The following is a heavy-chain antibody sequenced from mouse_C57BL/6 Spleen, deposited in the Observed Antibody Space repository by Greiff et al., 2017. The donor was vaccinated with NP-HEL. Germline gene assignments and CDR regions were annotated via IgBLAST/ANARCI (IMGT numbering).Heavy chain of an antibody. Sequence: VQLQQSGAELVRPGTSVKLSCKASGYTFTSYWMHWVKQRPGQGLEWIGVIDPSDSYTNYNQKFKGKATLTVDTSSSTAYMQLSSLTSEDSAVYYCARRHYGSSSFDYWGQGTTLTVSS. CDR1: GYTFTSYW. CDR2: IDPSDSYT. D-gene: IGHD1-1*01. J-gene: IGHJ2*01. V-gene: IGHV1-59*01. CDR3: ARRHYGSSSFDY.